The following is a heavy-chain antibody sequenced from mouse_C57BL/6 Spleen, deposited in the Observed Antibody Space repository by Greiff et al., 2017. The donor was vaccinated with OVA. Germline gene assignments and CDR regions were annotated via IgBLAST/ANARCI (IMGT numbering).Heavy chain of an antibody. CDR2: IDPETGGT. CDR3: TPNLDY. V-gene: IGHV1-15*01. CDR1: GYTFTDYE. Sequence: QVQLKQSGAELVRPGASVTLSCKASGYTFTDYEMHWVKQTPVHGLEWIGAIDPETGGTAYNQKFKGKAILTADKSSSTAYMELRSLTSEDSAVYYCTPNLDYWGQGTSVTVSS. J-gene: IGHJ4*01.